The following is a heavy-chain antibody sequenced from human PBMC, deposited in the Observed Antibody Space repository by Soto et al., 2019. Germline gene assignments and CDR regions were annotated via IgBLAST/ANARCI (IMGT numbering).Heavy chain of an antibody. Sequence: PGGSLRLSCAASGFTFSSYAMSWVRQAPGKGLEWVSAISGSGGSTYYADSVKGRFTISRDNSKNTLYLQMNSLRAEDTAVYYCAKDHQGLRYFDWLPNNYSYYGMDVWGQGTTVTVSS. D-gene: IGHD3-9*01. CDR2: ISGSGGST. V-gene: IGHV3-23*01. CDR1: GFTFSSYA. J-gene: IGHJ6*02. CDR3: AKDHQGLRYFDWLPNNYSYYGMDV.